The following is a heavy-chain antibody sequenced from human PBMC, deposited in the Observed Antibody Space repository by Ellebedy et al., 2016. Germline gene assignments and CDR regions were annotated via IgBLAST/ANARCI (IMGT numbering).Heavy chain of an antibody. D-gene: IGHD2-15*01. V-gene: IGHV5-51*01. J-gene: IGHJ4*02. Sequence: GGSLRLSXKGSGYSFTSYWIGWVRQMPGKGLEWMGIIYPGDSDTRYSPSFQGQVTISADKSISTAYLQWSSLKASDTAMYYCARLRPYCSGGSCYLPPVASDYWGQGTLVTVSS. CDR2: IYPGDSDT. CDR1: GYSFTSYW. CDR3: ARLRPYCSGGSCYLPPVASDY.